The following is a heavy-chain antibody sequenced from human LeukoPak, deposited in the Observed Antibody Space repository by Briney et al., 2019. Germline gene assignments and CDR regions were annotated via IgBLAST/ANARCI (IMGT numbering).Heavy chain of an antibody. J-gene: IGHJ4*02. V-gene: IGHV3-66*01. CDR2: IYTDGST. CDR3: AKGSTAYYDFWSGAYYFDY. Sequence: GGSLRLSCAASGLTGSTSYLTWVRQAPGKGLEWVSVIYTDGSTYYADSVKGRFTISRDNSKSTLYLQMNSLRVEDTAFYYCAKGSTAYYDFWSGAYYFDYWGQGTLVTVSS. CDR1: GLTGSTSY. D-gene: IGHD3-3*01.